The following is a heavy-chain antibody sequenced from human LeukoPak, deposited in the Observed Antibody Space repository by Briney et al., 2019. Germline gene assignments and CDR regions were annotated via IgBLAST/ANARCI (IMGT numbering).Heavy chain of an antibody. D-gene: IGHD6-13*01. CDR1: GVTVSNNY. CDR2: VFSNVDT. CDR3: ARDPPAAALVTYG. J-gene: IGHJ4*02. Sequence: GGSLRLSCAASGVTVSNNYMNWVRQAPGKGLEWVSLVFSNVDTHYAHSVKGRFTISRDASKNTLYLQMDSLRAEDTAIYYCARDPPAAALVTYGWGQETLVTVSS. V-gene: IGHV3-66*01.